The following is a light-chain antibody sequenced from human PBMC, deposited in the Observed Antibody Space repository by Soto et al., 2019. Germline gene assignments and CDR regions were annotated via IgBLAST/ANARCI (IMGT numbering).Light chain of an antibody. CDR1: QSISSW. V-gene: IGKV1-5*01. CDR3: QQYNSYSIT. CDR2: DAS. J-gene: IGKJ5*01. Sequence: DIQMTQSPSTLSASVGDRVTITCRASQSISSWLAWYQQKPGKAPNLLIYDASSLESGVPSRFSGSGSGTEVTLTISSLQPDDFATYYCQQYNSYSITFGQGNDWRL.